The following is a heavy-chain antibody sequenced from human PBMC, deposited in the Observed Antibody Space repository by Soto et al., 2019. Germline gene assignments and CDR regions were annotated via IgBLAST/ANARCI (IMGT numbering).Heavy chain of an antibody. Sequence: TLSLTCSVSDDSINSDKYYWGWIRQPPGKGLEWIGSIYYRGNAYYNPSLQTRVTISLDKSKSQFSLKLNSVTAADSAVYFCARREGLATISYYFDFWGPGALVTVS. V-gene: IGHV4-39*01. CDR3: ARREGLATISYYFDF. J-gene: IGHJ4*02. CDR1: DDSINSDKYY. D-gene: IGHD3-9*01. CDR2: IYYRGNA.